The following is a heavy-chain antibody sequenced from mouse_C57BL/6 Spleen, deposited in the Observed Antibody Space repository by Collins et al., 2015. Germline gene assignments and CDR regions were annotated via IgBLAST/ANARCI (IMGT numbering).Heavy chain of an antibody. CDR3: ARENYYFDY. Sequence: EVKLVESGGGLVQPGGSLRLSCATSGFTFTDYYDELGPPASRKALEWLGFIRNKANGYTTEYSASVKGRFTISRDNSQSILYLQMNTLRAEDSATYYCARENYYFDYWGQGTTLTVSS. V-gene: IGHV7-3*02. CDR1: GFTFTDYY. J-gene: IGHJ2*01. CDR2: IRNKANGYTT.